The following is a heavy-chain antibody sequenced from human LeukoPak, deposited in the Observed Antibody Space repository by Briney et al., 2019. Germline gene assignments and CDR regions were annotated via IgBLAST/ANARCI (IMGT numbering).Heavy chain of an antibody. CDR2: ISVYNGNT. J-gene: IGHJ4*02. D-gene: IGHD6-19*01. V-gene: IGHV1-18*01. CDR3: ARKSSPDF. Sequence: ASVKVSCKASGYSFTSYGISWVRQAPGQGLEWMGWISVYNGNTKYAQKFQGRVILTTDTSTSTAYMELTSLKSDDTAEYYCARKSSPDFWGQGTLVTVSS. CDR1: GYSFTSYG.